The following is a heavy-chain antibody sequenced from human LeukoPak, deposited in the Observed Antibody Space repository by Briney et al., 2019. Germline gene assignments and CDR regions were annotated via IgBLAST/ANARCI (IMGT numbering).Heavy chain of an antibody. Sequence: SETLSLTCTVSGYSISRGYYWGWIRQPPGKGLEWIASIYHSGTTHYMPSLKSRVTISVDTSKNQFSLKLSSVTAADTAVYYCARHGHDTGGFEAHFDYWGQGTLVTVSS. D-gene: IGHD2-8*02. CDR1: GYSISRGYY. J-gene: IGHJ4*02. CDR2: IYHSGTT. CDR3: ARHGHDTGGFEAHFDY. V-gene: IGHV4-38-2*02.